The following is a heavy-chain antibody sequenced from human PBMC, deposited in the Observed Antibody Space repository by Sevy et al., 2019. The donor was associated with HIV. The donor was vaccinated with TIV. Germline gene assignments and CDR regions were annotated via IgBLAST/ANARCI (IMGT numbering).Heavy chain of an antibody. V-gene: IGHV4-30-4*01. CDR2: IYYSGST. CDR1: GGSISSGDYY. D-gene: IGHD3-3*01. CDR3: ASLSYYDFWSGYYRY. Sequence: SETLSLTCTVSGGSISSGDYYWSWIRQPPGKGLEWIGYIYYSGSTYYNPSLKSPVTISVDTSKNQFSLKLSSVTAADTAVYYCASLSYYDFWSGYYRYWGQGTLVTVSS. J-gene: IGHJ4*02.